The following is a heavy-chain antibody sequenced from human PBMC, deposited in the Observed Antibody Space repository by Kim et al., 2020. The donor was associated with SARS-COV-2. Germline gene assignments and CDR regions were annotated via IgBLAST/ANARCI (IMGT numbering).Heavy chain of an antibody. Sequence: AESVKGRVTISRDNAKNSLYLQMNNLRAEDTALYYCAKASMVRVVTTFDPWGQGTLVTVSS. D-gene: IGHD3-10*01. J-gene: IGHJ5*02. V-gene: IGHV3-9*01. CDR3: AKASMVRVVTTFDP.